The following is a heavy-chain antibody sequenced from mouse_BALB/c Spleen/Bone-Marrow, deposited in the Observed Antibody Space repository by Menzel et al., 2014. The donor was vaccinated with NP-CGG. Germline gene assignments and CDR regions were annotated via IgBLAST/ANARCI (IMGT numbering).Heavy chain of an antibody. CDR3: ARGKSYAMDY. V-gene: IGHV1-14*01. J-gene: IGHJ4*01. Sequence: EVQLQQSGPELVKPGASVKMSCKASGYTFTSYVMHWVKQKPGQGLEWIGYINPNNDGSKNNEKFKGKATLTSYQSSSTAYMELSSLTSEDSAIYYCARGKSYAMDYWGQGTSVTVSS. CDR2: INPNNDGS. D-gene: IGHD2-1*01. CDR1: GYTFTSYV.